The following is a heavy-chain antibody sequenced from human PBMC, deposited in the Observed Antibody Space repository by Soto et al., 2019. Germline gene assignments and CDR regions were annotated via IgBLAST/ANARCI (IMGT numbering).Heavy chain of an antibody. CDR1: GGSISSGAYY. V-gene: IGHV4-30-4*01. CDR3: ARDSYGDTYYFDY. J-gene: IGHJ4*02. Sequence: QVQLQESGPGLVKPSQTLSLTCTVSGGSISSGAYYWSWVRQPPGKGLEWIGYIYYSGSTYYNPSLKSRVTISVDTSKNQFSRKLSSVTATDTAVYYCARDSYGDTYYFDYWGQGTLVTVSS. CDR2: IYYSGST. D-gene: IGHD4-17*01.